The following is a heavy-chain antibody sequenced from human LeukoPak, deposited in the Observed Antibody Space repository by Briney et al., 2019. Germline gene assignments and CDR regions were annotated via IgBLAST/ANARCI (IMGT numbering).Heavy chain of an antibody. CDR2: ISSSSSYI. D-gene: IGHD6-6*01. V-gene: IGHV3-21*01. J-gene: IGHJ6*03. CDR3: ARDPHIAARPDYYYYMDV. Sequence: GGSLRLSCAASGFTFSSYSMNWVRQAPGKGLEWVSSISSSSSYIYYADSGKGRFTISRDNAKNSLYLQMNSLRAEDKAVYYCARDPHIAARPDYYYYMDVWGKGTTVTVSS. CDR1: GFTFSSYS.